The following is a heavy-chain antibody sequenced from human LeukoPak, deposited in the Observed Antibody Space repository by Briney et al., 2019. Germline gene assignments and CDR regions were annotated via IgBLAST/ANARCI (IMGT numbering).Heavy chain of an antibody. CDR2: ISSTGGST. V-gene: IGHV3-64D*06. J-gene: IGHJ4*02. D-gene: IGHD3-10*01. CDR1: GFTFSSYA. Sequence: GGSLRLSCSASGFTFSSYAMHWVRQAPGKGLEYVSAISSTGGSTYYADSVKGRFTISRDNSKNTLYLQMSSLRAEDTAVYYCVKEGGKLWFGELDYWGQGTLVTVSS. CDR3: VKEGGKLWFGELDY.